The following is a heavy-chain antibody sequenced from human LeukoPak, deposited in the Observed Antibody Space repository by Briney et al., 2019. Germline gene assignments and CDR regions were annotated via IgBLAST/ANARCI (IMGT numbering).Heavy chain of an antibody. CDR1: GYTFTDYY. CDR3: ARANFLYCSSSTCLFDY. D-gene: IGHD2-2*01. V-gene: IGHV1-2*02. J-gene: IGHJ4*02. Sequence: ASVKVSCKASGYTFTDYYMHWVRQAPGQGFEWMGWINPNDGDTNYAQKFQGRVTMTRDTSISTAHMEVSRLRSDDTTVYYCARANFLYCSSSTCLFDYWGQGTLVTVSS. CDR2: INPNDGDT.